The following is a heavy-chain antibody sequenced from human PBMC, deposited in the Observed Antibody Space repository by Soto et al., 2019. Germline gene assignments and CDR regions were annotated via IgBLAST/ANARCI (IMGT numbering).Heavy chain of an antibody. CDR3: ARGYYDILTGYFRGFDY. J-gene: IGHJ4*02. D-gene: IGHD3-9*01. CDR2: IYYSEST. Sequence: QVQLQESGPGLVKPAQTLSLTCTVSGGSISSVGYYWSWMRQHPGKGLEWIGYIYYSESTYYNPSLHSRVTISADTSKNQFSLKLSSVTAADTAVYYCARGYYDILTGYFRGFDYWGQGTLVTVSS. CDR1: GGSISSVGYY. V-gene: IGHV4-31*03.